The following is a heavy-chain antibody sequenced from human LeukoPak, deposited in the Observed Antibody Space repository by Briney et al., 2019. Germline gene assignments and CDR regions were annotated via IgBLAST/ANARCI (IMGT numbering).Heavy chain of an antibody. CDR1: GFTVSHYY. Sequence: GGSLRLSCAASGFTVSHYYMTWVRQAPGKGLECVSVIYSGGSTYSADSVKGRFTISRDNSRNMVYLQMSSPRAEDTAVYYCARDRIAPDYWGQGTLVTVSS. V-gene: IGHV3-53*01. CDR2: IYSGGST. D-gene: IGHD6-13*01. CDR3: ARDRIAPDY. J-gene: IGHJ4*02.